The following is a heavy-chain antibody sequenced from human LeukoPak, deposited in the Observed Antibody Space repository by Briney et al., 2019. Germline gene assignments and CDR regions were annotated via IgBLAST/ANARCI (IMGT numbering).Heavy chain of an antibody. D-gene: IGHD6-19*01. V-gene: IGHV4-34*01. CDR1: GGSFSGYY. CDR2: INHSGST. J-gene: IGHJ4*02. CDR3: ARGFAVAGTDY. Sequence: SETLSLTCAVYGGSFSGYYWSWIRQPPGKRLEWIGEINHSGSTNYNPSLKSRVTISVDTSKNQFSLKLSSVTAADTAVYYCARGFAVAGTDYWGQGTLVTVSS.